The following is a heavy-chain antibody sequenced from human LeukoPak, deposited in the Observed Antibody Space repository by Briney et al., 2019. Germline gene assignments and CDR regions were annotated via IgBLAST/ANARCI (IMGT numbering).Heavy chain of an antibody. CDR1: GYTFTGFY. Sequence: ASVKVSCKASGYTFTGFYILWVRQAPGQGLEWMGWINPNSGDTNYSPKFQGRVTMTRDTSISTAYMELSGLRSDDTAVYYCAREYYYNYYMDVWGKGTTVTISS. J-gene: IGHJ6*03. CDR3: AREYYYNYYMDV. V-gene: IGHV1-2*02. CDR2: INPNSGDT.